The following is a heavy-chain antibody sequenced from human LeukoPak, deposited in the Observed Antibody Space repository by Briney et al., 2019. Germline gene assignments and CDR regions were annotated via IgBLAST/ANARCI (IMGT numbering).Heavy chain of an antibody. V-gene: IGHV4-34*01. CDR3: ARNQLLYYYYYGMDV. D-gene: IGHD2-2*01. J-gene: IGHJ6*02. CDR2: INHSGST. Sequence: SETLSLTCAVYGGSFSGYYWSWIRQPPGKGLEWIGEINHSGSTNYNPSLKSRVTISVDTSKNQFSLKLSSVTAADTAVYYCARNQLLYYYYYGMDVWGQGTTVTVSS. CDR1: GGSFSGYY.